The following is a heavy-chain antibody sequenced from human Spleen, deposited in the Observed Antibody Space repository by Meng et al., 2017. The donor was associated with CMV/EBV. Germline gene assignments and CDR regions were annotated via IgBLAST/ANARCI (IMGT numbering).Heavy chain of an antibody. D-gene: IGHD2-2*01. CDR1: GYSISSGYY. V-gene: IGHV4-38-2*02. Sequence: SETLSLTCTVSGYSISSGYYWGWIRQSPGKGLEWIGSIFHSGNTYYNPSLASRVTISVDTSKNQFSLKLSSVTAADTAVYYCARDYSCASTNCYQGIDPWGQGTLVTVSS. CDR2: IFHSGNT. CDR3: ARDYSCASTNCYQGIDP. J-gene: IGHJ5*02.